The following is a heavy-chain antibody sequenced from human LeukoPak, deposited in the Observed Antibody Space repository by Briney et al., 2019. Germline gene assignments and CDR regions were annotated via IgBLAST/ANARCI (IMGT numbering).Heavy chain of an antibody. J-gene: IGHJ6*02. Sequence: GGSRRLSCAASGFTFSNYGIHWVRQAPGKGLEWVALIWSDGSNKFYADSVKGRFTISGDNSKNTLYLQMNSLRAEDTAVYYCAKDLHYYVAIDVWGQGTAVTVSS. CDR2: IWSDGSNK. D-gene: IGHD3-10*02. CDR3: AKDLHYYVAIDV. V-gene: IGHV3-33*06. CDR1: GFTFSNYG.